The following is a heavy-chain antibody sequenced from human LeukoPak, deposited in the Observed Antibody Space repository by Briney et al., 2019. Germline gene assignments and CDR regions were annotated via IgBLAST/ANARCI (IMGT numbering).Heavy chain of an antibody. J-gene: IGHJ4*02. CDR3: ARQGPTNNYYYDSSGYYDY. Sequence: GESLKISCKGSGYSFSSYWIGWVRQMPGKGLEWMGIIYPADSDIRYSPSFQGQVTISADMAISTAYLQWSSLKASDTAMYYCARQGPTNNYYYDSSGYYDYWGQGTLVTVSS. CDR2: IYPADSDI. CDR1: GYSFSSYW. D-gene: IGHD3-22*01. V-gene: IGHV5-51*01.